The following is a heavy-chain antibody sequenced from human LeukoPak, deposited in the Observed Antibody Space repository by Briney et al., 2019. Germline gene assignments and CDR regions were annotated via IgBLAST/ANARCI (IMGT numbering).Heavy chain of an antibody. CDR2: ISNSGSTI. J-gene: IGHJ4*02. D-gene: IGHD6-13*01. V-gene: IGHV3-48*02. CDR1: GFTFSSYS. CDR3: ARVRSSSWYVDY. Sequence: PGGSLRLSCAASGFTFSSYSMNWVRQAPGKGLEWVSYISNSGSTIYYADSVKGRFTISRDNAKNSLYLQINSLRDDDTAVYYCARVRSSSWYVDYWGQGTLVTVSS.